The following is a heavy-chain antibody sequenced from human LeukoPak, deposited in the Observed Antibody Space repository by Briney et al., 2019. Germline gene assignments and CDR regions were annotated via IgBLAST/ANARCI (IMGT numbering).Heavy chain of an antibody. CDR3: ARVEGATNLFDY. CDR1: GYTFTSYG. CDR2: ISAYNGNT. V-gene: IGHV1-18*01. D-gene: IGHD1-26*01. J-gene: IGHJ4*01. Sequence: GASVKVSCKASGYTFTSYGISWVRQGPGQGLEWVGWISAYNGNTNYAQKLQGRVTMTTDTSTSTAYMERRSLRSDDTAVYYCARVEGATNLFDYWGQGTLVTVSS.